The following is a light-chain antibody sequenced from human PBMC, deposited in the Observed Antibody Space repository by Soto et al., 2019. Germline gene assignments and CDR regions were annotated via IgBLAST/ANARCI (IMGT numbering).Light chain of an antibody. CDR2: DAS. J-gene: IGKJ2*01. CDR3: QQYNSYGT. CDR1: QSIDSS. Sequence: DIQMTQSPSTLSASVGDRVTITCRASQSIDSSLAWYQQKPRKGPKLLIYDASTLESGVPSRFSGSGLGTEFALTISSLQPDDVATFYCQQYNSYGTFGQGTKLEI. V-gene: IGKV1-5*01.